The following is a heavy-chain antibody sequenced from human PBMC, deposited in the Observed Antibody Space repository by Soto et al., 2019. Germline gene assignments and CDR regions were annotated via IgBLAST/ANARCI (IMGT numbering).Heavy chain of an antibody. Sequence: QVQLRESGPGLVEPSQTLSLTCTASGDSINTFSYFWSWIRQHPQKGLEWIGYVHSTGNTYYRPSLESRVSIAIATAENQASLHLYPPTGAGPAVYLFARRGTFYLADWGQGIGVTAPS. D-gene: IGHD2-15*01. CDR2: VHSTGNT. J-gene: IGHJ4*02. V-gene: IGHV4-31*03. CDR3: ARRGTFYLAD. CDR1: GDSINTFSYF.